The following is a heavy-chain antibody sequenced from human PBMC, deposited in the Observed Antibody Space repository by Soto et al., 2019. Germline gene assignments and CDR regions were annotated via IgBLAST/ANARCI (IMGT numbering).Heavy chain of an antibody. CDR3: ARHAGYCRSSSCPYYYYGMDV. CDR2: IYPGDSDT. CDR1: GYSFTSYW. J-gene: IGHJ6*02. V-gene: IGHV5-51*01. D-gene: IGHD2-2*01. Sequence: PGESLTISCKRSGYSFTSYWIDWVRQMPGKGLEWIGIIYPGDSDTRYSSSFQGQVTISADTSIISAYLQWSCLTPSDTAPYYCARHAGYCRSSSCPYYYYGMDVWRQGTTVTVSS.